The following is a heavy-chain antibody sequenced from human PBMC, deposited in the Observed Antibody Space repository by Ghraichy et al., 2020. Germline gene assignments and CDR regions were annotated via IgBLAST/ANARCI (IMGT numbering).Heavy chain of an antibody. CDR1: GFTFSIYA. CDR2: ISGSGGRT. D-gene: IGHD6-13*01. Sequence: LSLTCAASGFTFSIYAMSWVRQAPGKGLEWVSSISGSGGRTHYADSAKGGFTISRDNSNNTFYLQLHSLRGEDTALYYCAYGGQQLLALVPLTWGQGTLVTVSS. CDR3: AYGGQQLLALVPLT. V-gene: IGHV3-23*01. J-gene: IGHJ4*02.